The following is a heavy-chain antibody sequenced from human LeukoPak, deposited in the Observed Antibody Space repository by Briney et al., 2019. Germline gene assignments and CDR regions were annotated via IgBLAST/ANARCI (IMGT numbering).Heavy chain of an antibody. J-gene: IGHJ6*02. Sequence: EASVNVSCKASGYTFTSYAMHWVRQAPGQRLEWMGWINAGNGNTKYSQKFQGRVTITADESTSTAYMELSSLRSEDTAVYYCATRHGVPNIVVVPAAINYYGMDVWGQGTTVTVSS. CDR1: GYTFTSYA. CDR2: INAGNGNT. V-gene: IGHV1-3*01. CDR3: ATRHGVPNIVVVPAAINYYGMDV. D-gene: IGHD2-2*02.